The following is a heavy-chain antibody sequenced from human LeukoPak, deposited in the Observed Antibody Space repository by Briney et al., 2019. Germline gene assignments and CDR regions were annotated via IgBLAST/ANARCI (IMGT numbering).Heavy chain of an antibody. CDR2: ISSSSSYI. V-gene: IGHV3-21*01. CDR3: ARDTDDYVWGSYRYPGAFDI. D-gene: IGHD3-16*02. CDR1: GFTFSSYS. Sequence: GGSLRLSCAASGFTFSSYSMNWVRQAPGKGLEWVSSISSSSSYIYYADSVKGRFTISRDNAKNSLYLQMNSLRAEDTAVYYCARDTDDYVWGSYRYPGAFDIWGQGTMVTVSS. J-gene: IGHJ3*02.